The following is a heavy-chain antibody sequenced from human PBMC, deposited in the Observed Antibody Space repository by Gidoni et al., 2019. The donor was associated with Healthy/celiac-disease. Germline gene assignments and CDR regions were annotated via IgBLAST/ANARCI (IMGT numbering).Heavy chain of an antibody. Sequence: QLQLQESGPGLVTPSETLSLTCTVSGGAISSSSYYWGLIRQPPGKGLEWIVSIYYSVRPYYIPSLKSRVTISVDTSKNQFSLKLSSVTAADTAVYYCARQGITTTDYWGQGTLVTVSS. CDR3: ARQGITTTDY. V-gene: IGHV4-39*01. D-gene: IGHD3-10*01. CDR2: IYYSVRP. J-gene: IGHJ4*02. CDR1: GGAISSSSYY.